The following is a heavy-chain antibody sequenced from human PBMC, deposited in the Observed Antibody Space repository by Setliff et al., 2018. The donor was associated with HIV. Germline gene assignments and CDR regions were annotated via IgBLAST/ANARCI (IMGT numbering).Heavy chain of an antibody. CDR2: IIPIFGTA. Sequence: ASVKVSCKASGGTFSSYAISWVRQAPGQGLEWMGRIIPIFGTANYAQKFQGRVTITADKSTSTAYMELSSLRSEDTAVYYCATSSLITLEYYMDVWGQGTMVTVSS. J-gene: IGHJ6*03. CDR1: GGTFSSYA. D-gene: IGHD3-10*01. CDR3: ATSSLITLEYYMDV. V-gene: IGHV1-69*06.